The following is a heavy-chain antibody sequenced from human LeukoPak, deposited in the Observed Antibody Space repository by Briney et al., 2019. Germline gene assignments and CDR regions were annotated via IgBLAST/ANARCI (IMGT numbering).Heavy chain of an antibody. CDR3: TTDPTNTYYDFWSGYYYFDY. Sequence: GGSLRLSCAASGFTFSNAWMSWVRQAPGKGLEWVGRIKSKTDGGTTDYAAPVKGRFTISRDDSKNTLYLQMNSLKTEDTAVYYCTTDPTNTYYDFWSGYYYFDYWGQGTLVTVSS. V-gene: IGHV3-15*01. CDR1: GFTFSNAW. J-gene: IGHJ4*02. D-gene: IGHD3-3*01. CDR2: IKSKTDGGTT.